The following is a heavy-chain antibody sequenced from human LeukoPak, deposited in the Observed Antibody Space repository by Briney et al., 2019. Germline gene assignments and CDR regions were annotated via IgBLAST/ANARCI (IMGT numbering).Heavy chain of an antibody. J-gene: IGHJ4*02. CDR1: GFTFSSYA. D-gene: IGHD1-26*01. CDR2: ISGSGGSK. CDR3: AKSNSGRKDYFDY. Sequence: TGGSLRPSCAASGFTFSSYAMRWVRQAPGKGLEWVSAISGSGGSKYYADSVKGRFTISRDNSKNTLYLQMNSLRAEDTAVYYCAKSNSGRKDYFDYWGQGTLVTVSS. V-gene: IGHV3-23*01.